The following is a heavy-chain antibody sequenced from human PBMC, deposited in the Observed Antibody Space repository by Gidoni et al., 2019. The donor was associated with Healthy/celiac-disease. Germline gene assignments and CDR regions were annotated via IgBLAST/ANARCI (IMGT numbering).Heavy chain of an antibody. J-gene: IGHJ5*02. V-gene: IGHV3-23*04. D-gene: IGHD2-8*01. Sequence: EVQLVESGGVLVQPVGSLRLSCAASGFTFSRYAMRWVRQAPGKGLEWVSASSGSGGSTYDADSVKGRFTIYRDNSKNTLYMQMNSLRAEDTAVYYCAKDPDIVLMVYAPNWFDPWGQGTLVTVSS. CDR3: AKDPDIVLMVYAPNWFDP. CDR1: GFTFSRYA. CDR2: SSGSGGST.